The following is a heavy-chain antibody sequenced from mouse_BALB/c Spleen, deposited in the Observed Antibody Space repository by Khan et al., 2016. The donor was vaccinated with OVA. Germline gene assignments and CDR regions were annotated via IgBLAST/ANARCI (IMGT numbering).Heavy chain of an antibody. CDR1: GYIFTSYW. CDR2: IYPGTDNT. V-gene: IGHV1-76*01. CDR3: AREEALYYLDY. D-gene: IGHD3-2*02. Sequence: VELVESGAELVRPGTSVKLSCKTSGYIFTSYWIHWVKQRSGQGLEWIARIYPGTDNTYYSEKFKDKATLTADKSSSTAYLQLSSLKSEDSAVFFCAREEALYYLDYWGQGTTLTVSS. J-gene: IGHJ2*01.